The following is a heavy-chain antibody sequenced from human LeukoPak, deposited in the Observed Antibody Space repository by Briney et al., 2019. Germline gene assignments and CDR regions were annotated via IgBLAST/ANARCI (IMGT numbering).Heavy chain of an antibody. CDR1: GFTFSNAW. J-gene: IGHJ4*02. CDR3: TADLRLTMIVVTPY. D-gene: IGHD3-22*01. Sequence: GGSLRLSCAASGFTFSNAWMSWVRQAPGKGLEWVGRIKSKTDGGTTDYAAPVKGRFTISRDDSKNTLYLQMNSLKTEDTAVYYCTADLRLTMIVVTPYWGQGTLVTVSS. CDR2: IKSKTDGGTT. V-gene: IGHV3-15*01.